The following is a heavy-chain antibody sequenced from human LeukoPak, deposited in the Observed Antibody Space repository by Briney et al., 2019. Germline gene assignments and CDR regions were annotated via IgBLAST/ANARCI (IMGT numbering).Heavy chain of an antibody. V-gene: IGHV1-24*01. J-gene: IGHJ4*02. CDR2: FDPEDGET. CDR3: ATRSASIAVAGSPFDY. Sequence: ASVKVSCKVSGYTLTELSMHWVRQAPGKGLEWMGGFDPEDGETIYAQKFQGRVTMTEDTSTDTAHMELSSLRSEDTAVYYCATRSASIAVAGSPFDYWGQGTLVTVSS. D-gene: IGHD6-19*01. CDR1: GYTLTELS.